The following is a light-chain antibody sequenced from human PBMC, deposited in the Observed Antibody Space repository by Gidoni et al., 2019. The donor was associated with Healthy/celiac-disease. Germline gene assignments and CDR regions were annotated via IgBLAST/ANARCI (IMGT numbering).Light chain of an antibody. CDR3: SSYTSSSTVV. J-gene: IGLJ2*01. V-gene: IGLV2-14*04. CDR1: SSDVGGYNY. CDR2: DAS. Sequence: GSPGQSITISCTGTSSDVGGYNYVSWYQQHPGKAPKLMIYDASNRPSGVSHRFAGSKSGNTAPLTISGLQAEDEADYCCSSYTSSSTVVFGGGTKLTVL.